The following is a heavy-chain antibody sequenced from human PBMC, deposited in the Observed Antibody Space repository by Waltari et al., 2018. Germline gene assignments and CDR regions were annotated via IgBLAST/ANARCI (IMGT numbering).Heavy chain of an antibody. Sequence: QVFLVESGGGVVQPGDSLRLSCVSSGFNFNIYGMHWVRQAPGKGLEGVAFTRFDGINKHYADSVKCRFTISRDNSARTRYLDMDSLRLDDTAMYYCAKDAFGNTYLDFWGQGTLVTVSS. CDR2: TRFDGINK. CDR3: AKDAFGNTYLDF. V-gene: IGHV3-30*02. J-gene: IGHJ4*02. D-gene: IGHD2-2*02. CDR1: GFNFNIYG.